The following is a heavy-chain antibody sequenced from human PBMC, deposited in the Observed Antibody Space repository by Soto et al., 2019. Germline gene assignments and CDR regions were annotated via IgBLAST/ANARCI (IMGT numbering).Heavy chain of an antibody. CDR2: IIPIFGTA. CDR1: GGTFSSYA. D-gene: IGHD3-22*01. V-gene: IGHV1-69*12. J-gene: IGHJ4*02. Sequence: QVQLVQSGAEVKKPGSSVKVSCKASGGTFSSYAISWVRQAPGQGLEWMGGIIPIFGTANYAQKFQGRVTITADESTSTAYMELSSLRPEDTAVYYCATCYDSSGYPSYYFDYWGQGTLVTVSS. CDR3: ATCYDSSGYPSYYFDY.